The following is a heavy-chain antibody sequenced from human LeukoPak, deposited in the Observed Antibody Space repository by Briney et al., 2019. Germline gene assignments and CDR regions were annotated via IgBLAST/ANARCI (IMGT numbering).Heavy chain of an antibody. V-gene: IGHV4-59*01. CDR2: IYYSGST. CDR1: GGSISSYY. J-gene: IGHJ4*02. Sequence: SETLSLTCTVSGGSISSYYWSWIRQPPGKGLEWIGYIYYSGSTNYNPSLKSRVTISVDTSKNQFSLKLSSVTAADTAVYYCARGPPAMFSDQWLDDYWGQGTLVTVSS. D-gene: IGHD6-19*01. CDR3: ARGPPAMFSDQWLDDY.